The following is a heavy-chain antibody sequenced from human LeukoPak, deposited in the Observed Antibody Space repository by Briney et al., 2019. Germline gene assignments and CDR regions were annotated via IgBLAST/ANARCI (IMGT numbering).Heavy chain of an antibody. Sequence: QASETLSLTCTVSGGSISSGSYYWSWIRQPAGKGLEWIGRIYTSGSTNYNPSLKSRVTISVDTSKNQFSLKLSSVTAADTVVYYCARDEVSSSWTKHINWFDPWGQGTLVTVSS. V-gene: IGHV4-61*02. J-gene: IGHJ5*02. CDR2: IYTSGST. D-gene: IGHD6-13*01. CDR3: ARDEVSSSWTKHINWFDP. CDR1: GGSISSGSYY.